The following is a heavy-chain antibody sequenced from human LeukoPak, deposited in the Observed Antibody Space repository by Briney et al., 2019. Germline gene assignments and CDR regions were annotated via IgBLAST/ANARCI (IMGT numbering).Heavy chain of an antibody. D-gene: IGHD5-24*01. J-gene: IGHJ6*02. Sequence: SETLSLTCSVSGGSITSLYWSWVRQPPGKGLEYVGYVHHIGVTNYNPSLRGRVTVSMDASKNQFYLKLNSVTAADTAIYYCVRSATIAVFRYGMDVWGQGTTVTVSS. V-gene: IGHV4-59*11. CDR1: GGSITSLY. CDR3: VRSATIAVFRYGMDV. CDR2: VHHIGVT.